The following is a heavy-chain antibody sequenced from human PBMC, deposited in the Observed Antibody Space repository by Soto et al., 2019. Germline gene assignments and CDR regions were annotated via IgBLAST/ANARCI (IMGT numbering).Heavy chain of an antibody. J-gene: IGHJ6*02. D-gene: IGHD2-21*02. CDR2: INPNSGGT. Sequence: ASVKVSCKASGYTFTGYYMHWVRQAPGQGLEWMGWINPNSGGTNYAQKFQGWVTMTRDTSISTAYMELSRLRSDDTAVYYCARQLAYCGGDCYPAGMDVWGQGTTVTVSS. CDR1: GYTFTGYY. CDR3: ARQLAYCGGDCYPAGMDV. V-gene: IGHV1-2*04.